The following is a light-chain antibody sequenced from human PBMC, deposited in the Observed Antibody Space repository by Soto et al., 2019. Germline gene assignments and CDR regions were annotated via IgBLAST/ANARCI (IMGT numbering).Light chain of an antibody. Sequence: DIQMTQSPSTLSASVGDRVTITCRASQSISSWLAWYQQKPGKAPKLLIYKASNLESGVPSRFTGSGSGTEFTLTISSLQPDDFATYFCQQLNTYPRTFGGGTKVDIK. CDR1: QSISSW. CDR2: KAS. CDR3: QQLNTYPRT. J-gene: IGKJ4*01. V-gene: IGKV1-5*03.